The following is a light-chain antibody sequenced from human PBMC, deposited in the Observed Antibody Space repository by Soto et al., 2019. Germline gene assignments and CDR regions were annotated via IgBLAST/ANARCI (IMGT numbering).Light chain of an antibody. CDR2: RNN. V-gene: IGLV1-47*01. Sequence: QSVLTQPPSAXGTPGQRVTISCSGSSSNIGSNYVYWYQQLPGTAPKLLIYRNNQRPSGVPDRFSGSKSGTSASLAISGLRSEDEADYYCAAWDDSLSGQVFGTGTKVTVL. CDR3: AAWDDSLSGQV. J-gene: IGLJ1*01. CDR1: SSNIGSNY.